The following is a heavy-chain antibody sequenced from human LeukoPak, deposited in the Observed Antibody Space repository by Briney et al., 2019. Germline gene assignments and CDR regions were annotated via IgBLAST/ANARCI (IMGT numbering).Heavy chain of an antibody. J-gene: IGHJ6*03. CDR1: GGSISSYY. CDR3: ARGAGYCTNGVCRTFYMDV. Sequence: PSETLSLTCTVSGGSISSYYWSWIRQPPGKGLEWIGYIYYSGSTNYNPSLKSRVTISVDTSKNQFSLKLSSVTAADTAVYYCARGAGYCTNGVCRTFYMDVWGKGTTVTVSS. D-gene: IGHD2-8*01. V-gene: IGHV4-59*01. CDR2: IYYSGST.